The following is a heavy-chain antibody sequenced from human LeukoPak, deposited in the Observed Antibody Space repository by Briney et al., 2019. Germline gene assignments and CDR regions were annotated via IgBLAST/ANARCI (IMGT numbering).Heavy chain of an antibody. CDR1: GFTFSSYG. CDR3: AKDHRIFGYQLLPHG. J-gene: IGHJ4*02. CDR2: IRYDGSNK. V-gene: IGHV3-30*02. D-gene: IGHD2-2*01. Sequence: PGGSLRLSCAASGFTFSSYGMHWVRQAPGKGLEWVAFIRYDGSNKYYADSVKGRFTISRDNSKNTLYLQMNSLRAEDTAVYYCAKDHRIFGYQLLPHGWVQGTLVTVSS.